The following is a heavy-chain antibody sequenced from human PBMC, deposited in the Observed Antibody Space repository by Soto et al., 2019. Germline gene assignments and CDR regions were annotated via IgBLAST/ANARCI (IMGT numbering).Heavy chain of an antibody. V-gene: IGHV3-13*01. CDR1: GVTFSNYD. CDR3: ARVPKGQLWTFDY. CDR2: IGTAGDT. D-gene: IGHD5-18*01. J-gene: IGHJ4*02. Sequence: GSLRLSCAASGVTFSNYDMHWGRQATGKGLEWGSAIGTAGDTFYPGSVKGRFTISRENAKTSLYLQMNSLRAGDTAVYYCARVPKGQLWTFDYWGQGTLVTVSS.